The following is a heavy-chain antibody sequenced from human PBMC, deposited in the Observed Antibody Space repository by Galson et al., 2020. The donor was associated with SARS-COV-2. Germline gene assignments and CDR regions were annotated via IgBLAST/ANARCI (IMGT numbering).Heavy chain of an antibody. J-gene: IGHJ6*02. CDR1: GGSISSTIHY. D-gene: IGHD6-13*01. Sequence: ASETLSLTCNVSGGSISSTIHYWGWIRQPPGRGLEWIGTIFYGVNTYYNPSLRDRVAISVDASKNQFSLQLTSMTAADTAVYYCARITDYSRSWNFHYCGMDVWGQGTTVTVSS. CDR3: ARITDYSRSWNFHYCGMDV. V-gene: IGHV4-39*07. CDR2: IFYGVNT.